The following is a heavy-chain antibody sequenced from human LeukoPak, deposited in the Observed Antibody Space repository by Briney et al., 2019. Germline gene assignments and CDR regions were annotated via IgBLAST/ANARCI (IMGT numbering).Heavy chain of an antibody. Sequence: GGSVRLSCATSGFTFSNYAMSWVRQAPGKGLEWVSAIRGSGDMTSYADSVKRRFTVARDNSKSTLYLQMNSLRAEDTAVYYCARARGYSYANEFHIDYWGQGTLVTVSS. CDR2: IRGSGDMT. J-gene: IGHJ4*02. V-gene: IGHV3-23*01. CDR3: ARARGYSYANEFHIDY. CDR1: GFTFSNYA. D-gene: IGHD5-18*01.